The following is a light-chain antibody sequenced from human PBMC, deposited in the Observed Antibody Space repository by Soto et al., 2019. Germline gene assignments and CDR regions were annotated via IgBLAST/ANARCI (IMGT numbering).Light chain of an antibody. Sequence: EIVWTQSPATLSSFPGDRVTLSCRASQAVNTRLAWYQHKTGQAPRLLIYLTSNRAAGIPARFSGSGSGTDFTLNISDVETEEFAVYYCNQRQSWPRTFGQGTKGEIK. CDR1: QAVNTR. CDR3: NQRQSWPRT. V-gene: IGKV3-11*01. J-gene: IGKJ1*01. CDR2: LTS.